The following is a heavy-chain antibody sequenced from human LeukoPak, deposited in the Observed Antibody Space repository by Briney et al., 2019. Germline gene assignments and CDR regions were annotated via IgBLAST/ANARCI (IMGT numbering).Heavy chain of an antibody. J-gene: IGHJ6*02. V-gene: IGHV3-74*01. CDR2: INGDGSST. CDR3: AKSGGLSGSGRLAMDV. CDR1: GFTFNIYW. D-gene: IGHD3-10*01. Sequence: GGSLRLSCAASGFTFNIYWMHWVRQAPGKGLVWVSRINGDGSSTTYADSVKGRFTISRDNAKNTLYLQMNSLRVEDTAVYYCAKSGGLSGSGRLAMDVWGQGTTVTVSS.